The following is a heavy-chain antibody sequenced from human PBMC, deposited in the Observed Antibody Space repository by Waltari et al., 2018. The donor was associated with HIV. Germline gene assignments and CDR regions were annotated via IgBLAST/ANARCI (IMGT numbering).Heavy chain of an antibody. Sequence: QVQLQESGPGLVKPSGTLSLTCAVYGGSISSSNWWSWVRQPPGKGLEWIGEIYHSGRTNYNPSLKMRVTISVDKSKNRFSLKLSSVTAADTAVYYCARAPGSGWYYFDYWGQGTLVTVSS. CDR3: ARAPGSGWYYFDY. J-gene: IGHJ4*02. D-gene: IGHD6-19*01. V-gene: IGHV4-4*02. CDR1: GGSISSSNW. CDR2: IYHSGRT.